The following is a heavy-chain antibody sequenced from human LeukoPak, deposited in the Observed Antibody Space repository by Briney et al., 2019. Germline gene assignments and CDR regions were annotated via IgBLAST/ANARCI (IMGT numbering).Heavy chain of an antibody. Sequence: GGSLRLSCAASGFTVSSNYMSWARQAPGKGLEWISVIYSGGSTYYADSVKGRFTISRDNSNNTLYLQMNSLRAEDTAVYYCARDGFYDSSGYWMGQDYWGQGTLVTVSS. CDR1: GFTVSSNY. J-gene: IGHJ4*02. CDR3: ARDGFYDSSGYWMGQDY. CDR2: IYSGGST. V-gene: IGHV3-53*01. D-gene: IGHD3-22*01.